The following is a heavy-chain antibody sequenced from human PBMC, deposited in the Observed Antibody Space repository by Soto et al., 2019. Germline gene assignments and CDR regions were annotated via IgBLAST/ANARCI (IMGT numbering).Heavy chain of an antibody. CDR2: IKQDGSEK. V-gene: IGHV3-7*01. Sequence: GGSLRLSCAASGFTFSSYWMSWVRQAPGKGLEWVANIKQDGSEKYYVDSVKGRFTISRDNAKNSLYLQMNSLRAEDTAVYYCARAGSSGYRYYYYYYYMDVWGKGTTVTVSS. D-gene: IGHD6-19*01. CDR1: GFTFSSYW. J-gene: IGHJ6*03. CDR3: ARAGSSGYRYYYYYYYMDV.